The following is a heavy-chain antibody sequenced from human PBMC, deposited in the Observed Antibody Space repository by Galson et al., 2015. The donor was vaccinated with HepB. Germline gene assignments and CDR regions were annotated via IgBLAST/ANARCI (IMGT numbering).Heavy chain of an antibody. CDR3: ARDRTPGYSSGSVDY. D-gene: IGHD6-19*01. CDR1: GFIFSTYS. CDR2: ISVSSSYI. V-gene: IGHV3-21*01. Sequence: SLRLSCAASGFIFSTYSMNWVRQAPGKGLEWVSSISVSSSYIYYADSVKGRFTISRDNAKSSLYLQMNSLGADDTAMYYCARDRTPGYSSGSVDYWGQGTLVTVSS. J-gene: IGHJ4*02.